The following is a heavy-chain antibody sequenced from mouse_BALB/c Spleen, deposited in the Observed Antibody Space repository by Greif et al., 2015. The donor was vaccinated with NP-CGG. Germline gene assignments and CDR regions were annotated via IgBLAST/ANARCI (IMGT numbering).Heavy chain of an antibody. Sequence: QVQLQQPGAELVKPGASVKLSCKASGYTFTSYWMHWVKQRPGQGLEWIGEINPSNGRTNYNEKFKSKATLTVDKSSSTAYMQLSSLTSEDSAVYYCARSPSYYGSSYDAMDYWGQGTSVTVSS. J-gene: IGHJ4*01. V-gene: IGHV1S81*02. CDR2: INPSNGRT. D-gene: IGHD1-1*01. CDR1: GYTFTSYW. CDR3: ARSPSYYGSSYDAMDY.